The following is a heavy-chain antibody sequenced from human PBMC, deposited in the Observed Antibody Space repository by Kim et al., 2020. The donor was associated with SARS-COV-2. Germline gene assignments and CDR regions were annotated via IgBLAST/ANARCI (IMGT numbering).Heavy chain of an antibody. V-gene: IGHV3-23*01. J-gene: IGHJ4*02. CDR3: AKRPMIVVVITASFLDY. D-gene: IGHD3-22*01. CDR1: GFTFSSYA. Sequence: GGSLRLSCAASGFTFSSYAMSWVRQAPGKGLEWVSAISGSGGSTYYADSVKGRFTISRDNSKNTLYLQMNSLRAEDTAVYYCAKRPMIVVVITASFLDYWGQGTLVTVSS. CDR2: ISGSGGST.